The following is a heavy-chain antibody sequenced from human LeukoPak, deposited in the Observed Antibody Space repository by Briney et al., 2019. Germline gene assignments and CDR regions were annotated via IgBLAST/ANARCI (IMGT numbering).Heavy chain of an antibody. CDR1: GFTFSDYW. CDR2: INHDGSEK. CDR3: ARVRDAFDI. D-gene: IGHD4-17*01. V-gene: IGHV3-7*03. Sequence: GGSLRLSCAASGFTFSDYWMNWVRQAPGKGLEWVANINHDGSEKYYVDSVKGRFTISRDNSKNTLYLQMNSLRAEDTAVYYCARVRDAFDIWGQGTMVTVSS. J-gene: IGHJ3*02.